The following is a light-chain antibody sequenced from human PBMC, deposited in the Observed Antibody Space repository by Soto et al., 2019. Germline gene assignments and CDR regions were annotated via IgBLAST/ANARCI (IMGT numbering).Light chain of an antibody. V-gene: IGKV3-15*01. CDR1: QSVSSN. Sequence: EIVMTQSPGTLSLSPGERATLSCRASQSVSSNLAWYQQIPGQAPRLLIYGASTRATGIPARFSGSGSGTEFTLAINSLQSEDFAVYYCQQYNDWLQTFGLGTKVDIK. CDR2: GAS. CDR3: QQYNDWLQT. J-gene: IGKJ1*01.